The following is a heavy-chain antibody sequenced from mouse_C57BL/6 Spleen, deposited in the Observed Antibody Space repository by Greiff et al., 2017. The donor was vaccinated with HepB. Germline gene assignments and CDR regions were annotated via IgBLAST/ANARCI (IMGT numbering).Heavy chain of an antibody. CDR3: TPLEWLPLYFDY. Sequence: EVQLQESGGGLVQPGGSMKLSCVASGFTFSNYWMNWVRQSPEKGLEWVAQIRLKSDNYATHYAESVKGRFTISRDDSKSSVYLQMNNLRAEDTGIYYCTPLEWLPLYFDYWGQGTTLTVSS. CDR1: GFTFSNYW. CDR2: IRLKSDNYAT. J-gene: IGHJ2*01. V-gene: IGHV6-3*01. D-gene: IGHD2-2*01.